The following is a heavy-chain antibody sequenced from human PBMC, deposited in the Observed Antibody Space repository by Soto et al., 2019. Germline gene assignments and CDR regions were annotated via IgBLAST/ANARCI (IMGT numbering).Heavy chain of an antibody. CDR3: AKGKGDDYNLGLRQYCMDV. CDR1: GFTFSSYG. CDR2: ISYDGSNE. J-gene: IGHJ6*02. D-gene: IGHD4-4*01. Sequence: GGSLRLSCAASGFTFSSYGMHWVRQTPGKGLEWVSIISYDGSNEYYADSVKGRFTIARDNSKSTLYLQMNSLRAEDTAVYYCAKGKGDDYNLGLRQYCMDVWGQGTTVTVSS. V-gene: IGHV3-30*18.